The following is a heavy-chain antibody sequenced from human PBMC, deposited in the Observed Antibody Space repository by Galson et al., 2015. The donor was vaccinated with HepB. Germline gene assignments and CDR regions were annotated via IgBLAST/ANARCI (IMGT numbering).Heavy chain of an antibody. D-gene: IGHD3-3*01. CDR3: AKISSSGYAIYYYYGMDV. CDR2: ISGSGGST. CDR1: GFTFSSYA. V-gene: IGHV3-23*01. J-gene: IGHJ6*02. Sequence: SLRLSCAASGFTFSSYAMSWVRQAPGKGLEWVSAISGSGGSTYYADSVKGRFTISRDNSKNTLYLQMNSLRAEDTAVYYCAKISSSGYAIYYYYGMDVWGQGTTVTVSS.